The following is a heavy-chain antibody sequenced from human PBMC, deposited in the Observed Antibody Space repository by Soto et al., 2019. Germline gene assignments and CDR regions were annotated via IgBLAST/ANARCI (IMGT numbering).Heavy chain of an antibody. Sequence: QVQLQESGPGLVKPSQTLSLTCTVSGGSITSGGYYWSWIRHHPGKGLEWIGSIYYSGSTYYNPFLKSRVTISVDTSKNLFSLKLSSMTAANTAVYYCARGVLHWGQGTLVTVSS. CDR2: IYYSGST. J-gene: IGHJ4*02. V-gene: IGHV4-31*03. CDR3: ARGVLH. D-gene: IGHD3-16*01. CDR1: GGSITSGGYY.